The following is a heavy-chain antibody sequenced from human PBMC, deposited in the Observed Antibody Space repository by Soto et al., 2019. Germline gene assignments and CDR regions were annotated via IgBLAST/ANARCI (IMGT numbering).Heavy chain of an antibody. CDR1: GLTVRSSA. J-gene: IGHJ6*02. Sequence: GGSLRLSCAASGLTVRSSAMHGVRQAPGKGLEWVALISYDGSNKYYVDSVKGRFTISRDNSKNTLDLQMNSLREEDTAVYYCAAETKSYFYGMDVWGQGTTVTVSS. CDR3: AAETKSYFYGMDV. CDR2: ISYDGSNK. V-gene: IGHV3-30*03.